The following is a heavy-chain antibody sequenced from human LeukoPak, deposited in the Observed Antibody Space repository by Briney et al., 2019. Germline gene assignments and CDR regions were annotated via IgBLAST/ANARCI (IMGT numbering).Heavy chain of an antibody. CDR1: GGSVSNYY. CDR2: IYYTET. V-gene: IGHV4-59*02. J-gene: IGHJ5*02. Sequence: SETLSLTCTVSGGSVSNYYWSWIRQSPGKGLEWIGYIYYTETSYNPSLKSRVTISVDTSKNQFSLKLSSVTAADTAVYYCARLLRVGYCSTTTCNWFDPWGQGTLVTVSS. CDR3: ARLLRVGYCSTTTCNWFDP. D-gene: IGHD2-2*03.